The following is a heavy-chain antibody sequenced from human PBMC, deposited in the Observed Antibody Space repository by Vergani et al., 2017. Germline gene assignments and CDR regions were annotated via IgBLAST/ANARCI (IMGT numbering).Heavy chain of an antibody. CDR3: ARQKDYYMDV. J-gene: IGHJ6*03. Sequence: QLQLQESGPGLVKPSETLSLTCTVSGVSIGSNSYYWGWIRQPPGKGLDWIGYIYYSGTTYYNPSLESRLTISLDTSENHLSLKLTSVTDADTAVYYCARQKDYYMDVWGKGTTVTVS. V-gene: IGHV4-39*01. CDR2: IYYSGTT. CDR1: GVSIGSNSYY.